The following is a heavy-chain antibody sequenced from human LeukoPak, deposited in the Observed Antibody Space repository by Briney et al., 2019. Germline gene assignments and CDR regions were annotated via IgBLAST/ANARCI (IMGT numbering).Heavy chain of an antibody. CDR3: TGEVYQH. CDR1: GLTVNSKY. J-gene: IGHJ1*01. CDR2: IYSGGST. Sequence: GGSLRLSCAASGLTVNSKYMSWVRQAPGKGLEWVSIIYSGGSTNYADSVKGRFTISRDNSKNTVYLQMNSLRAEDTAVYYCTGEVYQHWGQGTLVTVSS. V-gene: IGHV3-53*01. D-gene: IGHD1-14*01.